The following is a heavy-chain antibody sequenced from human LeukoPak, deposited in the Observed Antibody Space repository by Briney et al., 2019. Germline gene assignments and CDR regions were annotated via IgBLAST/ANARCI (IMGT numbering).Heavy chain of an antibody. D-gene: IGHD4-23*01. J-gene: IGHJ4*02. Sequence: SETLSLTCTVSGGSISSSSYYWGWIRQPPGKGLEWIGSIYYSGSTYYNPSLKSRVTISVDTSKNQFSLKLSSVTAADTAVYYCARGSRWYGGYYFDYWGQGTLVTVSS. CDR2: IYYSGST. CDR3: ARGSRWYGGYYFDY. V-gene: IGHV4-39*07. CDR1: GGSISSSSYY.